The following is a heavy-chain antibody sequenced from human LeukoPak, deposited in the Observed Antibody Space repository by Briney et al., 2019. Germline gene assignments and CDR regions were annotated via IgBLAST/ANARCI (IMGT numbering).Heavy chain of an antibody. V-gene: IGHV3-23*01. CDR1: GFTFNSYA. CDR2: ISGSGDNT. J-gene: IGHJ4*02. CDR3: AKDPFHWGTIYFDY. Sequence: GGSLRLSCAASGFTFNSYAMSWVRQAPGKGLEWVSSISGSGDNTFYADSVKGRFAISRDNSKSTLYLQINSLRAEDTAVYYCAKDPFHWGTIYFDYWGQGTLVTVSS. D-gene: IGHD7-27*01.